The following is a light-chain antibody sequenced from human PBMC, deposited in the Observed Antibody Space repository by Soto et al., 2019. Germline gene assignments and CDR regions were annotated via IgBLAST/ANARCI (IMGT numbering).Light chain of an antibody. CDR2: DAS. Sequence: DIQMTQSPSSLSASVGDRVTITCRASQYISDFLNWYQQKPGKAPKLLIYDASNLQTGVPSRFSGGGSGTDFTFTISSLQPEDIATYYCQPYDNFPTFGQGTRLEIK. J-gene: IGKJ5*01. CDR1: QYISDF. V-gene: IGKV1-33*01. CDR3: QPYDNFPT.